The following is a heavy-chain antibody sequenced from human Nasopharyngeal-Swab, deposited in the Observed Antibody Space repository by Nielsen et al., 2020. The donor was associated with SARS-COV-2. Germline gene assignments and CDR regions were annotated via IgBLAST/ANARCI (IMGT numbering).Heavy chain of an antibody. J-gene: IGHJ6*02. CDR3: ARRGRCSGSSCDMDV. CDR1: GYTFNNYY. Sequence: ASVKVSCKASGYTFNNYYIHWVRKAPGQGLERMGMINPGSGGTTYAQKFQGRVTMTRDTSTSTVFMDLSSLRSEDTAVYYCARRGRCSGSSCDMDVWGQGTTVTVSS. V-gene: IGHV1-46*02. CDR2: INPGSGGT. D-gene: IGHD2-2*01.